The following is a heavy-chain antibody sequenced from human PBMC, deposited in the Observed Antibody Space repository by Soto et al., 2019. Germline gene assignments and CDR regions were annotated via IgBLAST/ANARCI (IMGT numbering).Heavy chain of an antibody. V-gene: IGHV1-18*01. D-gene: IGHD4-17*01. CDR3: ARDTAPSDV. Sequence: ASVKVSCKASGYTFTTYGISWVRQAPGLGLEWMGWISPYNDDTVYAQNLQGRVTMTTDTSARIAYMQLRSLTPEDTAVYYCARDTAPSDVWGQGTTVTVSS. CDR2: ISPYNDDT. CDR1: GYTFTTYG. J-gene: IGHJ6*02.